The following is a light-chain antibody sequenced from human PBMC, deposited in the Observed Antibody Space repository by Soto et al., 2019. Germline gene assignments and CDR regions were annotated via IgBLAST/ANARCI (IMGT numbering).Light chain of an antibody. CDR2: EVT. CDR1: SDIGNYNL. Sequence: QSVLTQPPSVSGTPGQEVTISCSGSDIGNYNLVSWYQHLPGRAPKLLIFEVTMRPSGISDRFSGSKSASTASLTISGLQAEDEGDYYCASYAGSRTYVFGSGTKVTVL. CDR3: ASYAGSRTYV. V-gene: IGLV2-23*02. J-gene: IGLJ1*01.